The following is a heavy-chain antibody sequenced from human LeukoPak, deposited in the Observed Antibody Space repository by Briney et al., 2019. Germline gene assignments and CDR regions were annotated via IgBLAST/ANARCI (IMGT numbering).Heavy chain of an antibody. V-gene: IGHV1-2*02. Sequence: ASVKVSCKASGYTFTGYYMHWVRQAPGQGLEWMGWTNPNSGGTNYAQKFQGRVTMTRDTSISTAYMELSRLRSDDTAVYCCARDYGSQHPIDYWGQGTLVTVSS. J-gene: IGHJ4*02. D-gene: IGHD1-1*01. CDR2: TNPNSGGT. CDR1: GYTFTGYY. CDR3: ARDYGSQHPIDY.